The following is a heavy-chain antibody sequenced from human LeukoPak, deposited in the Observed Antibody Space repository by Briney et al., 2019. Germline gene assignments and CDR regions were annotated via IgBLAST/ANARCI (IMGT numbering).Heavy chain of an antibody. J-gene: IGHJ5*02. CDR2: IYWDDDK. Sequence: SGPALVNPTQTLTLTCTFSGFSLSTSGVGVGWIRQPPGKALAWLAYIYWDDDKRYSPALKSRLTITKDTSKNQVVLTVTNMDPVDTATYYCAHRKVDTPMGPWGQGILVTVSS. D-gene: IGHD5-18*01. CDR1: GFSLSTSGVG. V-gene: IGHV2-5*02. CDR3: AHRKVDTPMGP.